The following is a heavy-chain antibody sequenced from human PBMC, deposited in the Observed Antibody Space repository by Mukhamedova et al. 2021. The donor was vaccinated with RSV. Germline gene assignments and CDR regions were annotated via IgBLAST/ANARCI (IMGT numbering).Heavy chain of an antibody. D-gene: IGHD3-10*01. CDR3: ARQDLNYYGSGSRGYFDY. Sequence: GSTKYNRSLESRVTISVDTSKNQFSLKLTSVTAADTAVYYCARQDLNYYGSGSRGYFDYWGQGTLVTVSS. CDR2: GST. J-gene: IGHJ4*02. V-gene: IGHV4-59*08.